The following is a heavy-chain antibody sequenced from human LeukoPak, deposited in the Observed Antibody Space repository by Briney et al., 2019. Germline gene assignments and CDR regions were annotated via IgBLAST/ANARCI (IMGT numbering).Heavy chain of an antibody. J-gene: IGHJ3*02. CDR2: ISSSSSYI. D-gene: IGHD2-15*01. CDR3: AREYCSGGSCYYAFDI. Sequence: GGSLRLSCEASRFTFSSYSMNWVRQAPGKGLEWVSSISSSSSYIYYADSVKGRFTISRGNAKNSLYLQMNSLRAEDTAVYYCAREYCSGGSCYYAFDIWGQGTMVTVSS. CDR1: RFTFSSYS. V-gene: IGHV3-21*01.